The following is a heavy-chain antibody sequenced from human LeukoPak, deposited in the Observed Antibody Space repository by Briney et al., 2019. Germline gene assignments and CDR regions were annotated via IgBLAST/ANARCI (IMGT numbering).Heavy chain of an antibody. V-gene: IGHV3-30-3*01. J-gene: IGHJ4*02. D-gene: IGHD5-24*01. CDR3: ARGPSRWLEYYFDY. CDR1: GFTFSSYA. Sequence: GGSLRLSCAASGFTFSSYAMHWVRQAPGKGLEWVAVISYDGSNKYYADSAKGRFTISRDNSKNTLYLQMNSLRAEDTAVYYCARGPSRWLEYYFDYWGQGTLSPSPQ. CDR2: ISYDGSNK.